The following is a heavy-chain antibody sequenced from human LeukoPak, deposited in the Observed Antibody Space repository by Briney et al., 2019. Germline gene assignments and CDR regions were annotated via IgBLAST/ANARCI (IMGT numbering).Heavy chain of an antibody. V-gene: IGHV3-53*01. CDR1: GFTVSSNY. CDR3: ARDSRYGAGAGRSSNGMDV. CDR2: IYSGGST. Sequence: SGGSLRLSCAASGFTVSSNYMSWVRQAPGKGLEWVSVIYSGGSTYYADSVKGRFTISRDNSKNTLYLQMNSLRAEDTAVYYCARDSRYGAGAGRSSNGMDVWGQGTTVTVSS. J-gene: IGHJ6*02. D-gene: IGHD6-13*01.